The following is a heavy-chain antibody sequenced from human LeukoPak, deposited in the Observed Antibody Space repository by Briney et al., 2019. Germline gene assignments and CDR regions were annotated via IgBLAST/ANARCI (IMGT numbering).Heavy chain of an antibody. CDR3: AAGAGWLIDW. D-gene: IGHD5-12*01. CDR2: IEKDGTEI. Sequence: PGGSLRLSCAASGFTFSNNWMNWVRQAPGKGMEWVAIIEKDGTEILYVDSVKGRFTISRDHAKNSLYLQMNSLRAEDTAVYYCAAGAGWLIDWWGQGTLVPVSS. J-gene: IGHJ4*02. CDR1: GFTFSNNW. V-gene: IGHV3-7*01.